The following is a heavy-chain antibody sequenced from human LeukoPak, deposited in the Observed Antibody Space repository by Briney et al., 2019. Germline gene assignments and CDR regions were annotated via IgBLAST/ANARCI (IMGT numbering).Heavy chain of an antibody. CDR1: GFTFSNSD. J-gene: IGHJ4*02. D-gene: IGHD2-2*01. CDR2: ISFDGTYK. Sequence: GGSLRLSCAASGFTFSNSDIHWVRQTPGKGLEWVAVISFDGTYKYYADSVKSRFTISRDNSKSTVYVQTNSLRVEDTAVYYCAKDRRGPPKYCSGTTCFAGARFDYWGQGTLVTVSS. CDR3: AKDRRGPPKYCSGTTCFAGARFDY. V-gene: IGHV3-30*18.